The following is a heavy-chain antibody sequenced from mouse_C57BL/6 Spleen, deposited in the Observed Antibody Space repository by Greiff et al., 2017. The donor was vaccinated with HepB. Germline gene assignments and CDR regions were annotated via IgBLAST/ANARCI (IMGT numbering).Heavy chain of an antibody. CDR2: INPNNGGT. CDR1: GYTFTDYY. CDR3: ARFGYDPWFAY. Sequence: VQLQQSGPELVKPGASVKISCKASGYTFTDYYMNWVKQSHGKSLEWIGDINPNNGGTSYNQKFKGKATLTVDKSSSTAYMELRSLTSEDSAVYDCARFGYDPWFAYWGQGTLVTVSA. V-gene: IGHV1-26*01. D-gene: IGHD2-2*01. J-gene: IGHJ3*01.